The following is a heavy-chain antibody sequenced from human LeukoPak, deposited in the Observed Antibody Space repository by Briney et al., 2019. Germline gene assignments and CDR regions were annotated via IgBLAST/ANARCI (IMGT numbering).Heavy chain of an antibody. CDR3: ARHSGFDY. CDR2: ISSSGTNM. V-gene: IGHV3-48*03. Sequence: GRSLRLSCAASGFTFSSYEMHWVRQAPGKGLEWVSYISSSGTNMQYADSVKGRFTISRDNAKNSLYLEMYSLRAEDTAVYYCARHSGFDYWGQGTLVTVSS. J-gene: IGHJ4*02. CDR1: GFTFSSYE. D-gene: IGHD1-14*01.